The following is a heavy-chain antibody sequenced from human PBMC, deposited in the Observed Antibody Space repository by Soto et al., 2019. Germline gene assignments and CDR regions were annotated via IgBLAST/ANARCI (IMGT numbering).Heavy chain of an antibody. CDR2: ISYDGSNK. Sequence: QVQLVESGGGVVKPGRSLKLSCAASGFTFSNYGLNWVRQAPGRGLEWVALISYDGSNKDYADSVKGRFTISRDNSKNTLYLQMNSLRVEDTAVYYCAKRRPYGSGSYHPFDYWGQGTLVTVSS. J-gene: IGHJ4*02. CDR1: GFTFSNYG. D-gene: IGHD3-10*01. V-gene: IGHV3-30*18. CDR3: AKRRPYGSGSYHPFDY.